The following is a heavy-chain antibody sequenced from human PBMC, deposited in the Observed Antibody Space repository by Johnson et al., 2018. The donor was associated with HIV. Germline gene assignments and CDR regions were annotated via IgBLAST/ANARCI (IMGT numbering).Heavy chain of an antibody. Sequence: QVQLVESGGDWVQPGRSLRLSCAASGFTFSDYYMSWIRQAPGKGLEWVAVISYDETNDYYADSVKGRFTISRDNSKDTLYLQMNSLRAEDTALYYCARKKQIRGPVTVVESAPYAFDVWGQGTMVTVSS. J-gene: IGHJ3*01. CDR2: ISYDETND. CDR1: GFTFSDYY. CDR3: ARKKQIRGPVTVVESAPYAFDV. V-gene: IGHV3-30*03. D-gene: IGHD2-21*01.